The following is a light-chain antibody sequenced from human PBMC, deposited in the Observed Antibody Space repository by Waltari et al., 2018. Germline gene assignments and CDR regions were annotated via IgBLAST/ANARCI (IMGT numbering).Light chain of an antibody. V-gene: IGKV4-1*01. Sequence: DIVMTQSQDSLAVSLGERATSNCKSSQSVLYSSNNKNYLAWYQQKPGQPPKLLIYWASTRESGVPDRFSGSGSGTDFTLTISSLQAEDVAVYYCQQYYSTPPTFGQGTKVEIK. J-gene: IGKJ1*01. CDR1: QSVLYSSNNKNY. CDR3: QQYYSTPPT. CDR2: WAS.